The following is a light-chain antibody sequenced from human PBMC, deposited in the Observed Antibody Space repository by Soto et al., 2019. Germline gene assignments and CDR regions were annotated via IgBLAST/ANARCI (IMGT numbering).Light chain of an antibody. CDR3: QQYGSSPWT. V-gene: IGKV3-20*01. CDR2: GAS. J-gene: IGKJ1*01. CDR1: QSVSSSY. Sequence: EIVLTQSPGTLSLSPGERATLSCRASQSVSSSYLAWYQQKPGQAPRLLISGASSRATGIPGRFSGSGSGTDFTLTISRLETEDFVVYYCQQYGSSPWTFGQGTKVEIK.